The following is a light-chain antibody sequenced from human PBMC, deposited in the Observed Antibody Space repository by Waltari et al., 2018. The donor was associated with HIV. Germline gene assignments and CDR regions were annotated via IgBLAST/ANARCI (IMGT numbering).Light chain of an antibody. J-gene: IGKJ2*01. CDR3: QQYDTSPPYT. CDR2: GAT. Sequence: DIVLTQSPGTLSLSPGGRATLSCRSSQSVTNNYLDWFQHKPGQAPRLLIYGATSRATGIPDRFSGGGSGTDFTLTISRVQPEDFAVYYCQQYDTSPPYTFGRGTKLDIK. CDR1: QSVTNNY. V-gene: IGKV3-20*01.